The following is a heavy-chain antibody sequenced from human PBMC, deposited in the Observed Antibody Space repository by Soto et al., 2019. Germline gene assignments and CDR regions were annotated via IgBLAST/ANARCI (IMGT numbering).Heavy chain of an antibody. V-gene: IGHV4-59*01. J-gene: IGHJ6*02. CDR2: IYSSGST. CDR1: GGSINSYY. Sequence: SETLSLTCTVSGGSINSYYWSWIRQPPGKGLEWTGHIYSSGSTNYNPSLKTRVTMSLDTSKNQFSLKLNSVSAADTAVYYCARHRVDYDSSGYYYYDYGMDVWGQGTTVTVSS. D-gene: IGHD3-22*01. CDR3: ARHRVDYDSSGYYYYDYGMDV.